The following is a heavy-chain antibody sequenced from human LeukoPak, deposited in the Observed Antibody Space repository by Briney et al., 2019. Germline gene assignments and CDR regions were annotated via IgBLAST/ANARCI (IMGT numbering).Heavy chain of an antibody. CDR2: INPNSGGT. Sequence: GASVKVSCKASGYTFTGYYMHWVRQAPGQGLEWMGRINPNSGGTNYAQKFQGRVTMTRDTSISTAYMELSRLRSDDTAVYYCARDHSGWYSDDYFDYWGQGTLVTVSS. J-gene: IGHJ4*02. D-gene: IGHD6-19*01. CDR3: ARDHSGWYSDDYFDY. CDR1: GYTFTGYY. V-gene: IGHV1-2*06.